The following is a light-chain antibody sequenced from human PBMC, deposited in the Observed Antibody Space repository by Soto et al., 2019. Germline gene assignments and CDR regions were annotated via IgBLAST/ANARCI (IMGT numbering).Light chain of an antibody. CDR1: QGISSY. J-gene: IGKJ3*01. V-gene: IGKV1-9*01. Sequence: IQLPQSPSSLSASVGDRVTITCRASQGISSYLAWYQQKPGKAPKLLIYAAFTLQSGVPSRFSGSGSGTDFTLSISSLQPEYFENYYCQKLNSYHPTLGPGNKVDIK. CDR2: AAF. CDR3: QKLNSYHPT.